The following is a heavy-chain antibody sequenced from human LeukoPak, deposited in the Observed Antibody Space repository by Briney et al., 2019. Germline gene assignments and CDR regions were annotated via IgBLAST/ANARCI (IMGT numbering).Heavy chain of an antibody. J-gene: IGHJ4*02. CDR2: IYSSGST. Sequence: SETLSLTCAVYGGSFSGYYWSWIRQPPGKGLEWIGYIYSSGSTRYNPSLESRVTMSVDMSKNQFSLKLSSVTAADTAVYYCARGGYYDSAGYSPDFDYWGQGTRVTVSS. V-gene: IGHV4-59*01. D-gene: IGHD3-22*01. CDR3: ARGGYYDSAGYSPDFDY. CDR1: GGSFSGYY.